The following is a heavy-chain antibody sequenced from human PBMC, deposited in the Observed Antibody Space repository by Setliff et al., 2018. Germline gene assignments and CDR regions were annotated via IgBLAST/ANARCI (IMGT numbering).Heavy chain of an antibody. CDR2: ISPSSGRT. CDR1: GYTFTSHY. V-gene: IGHV1-46*01. Sequence: GASVKVSCKASGYTFTSHYMHWVRQAPGLGLEWMGTISPSSGRTSYAQKFQGGVTMTRDTSTSTVYMDMSSLRSEDTAVYYCARDVFPYHYEGAFDIWGQGTMVTVSS. D-gene: IGHD3-22*01. CDR3: ARDVFPYHYEGAFDI. J-gene: IGHJ3*02.